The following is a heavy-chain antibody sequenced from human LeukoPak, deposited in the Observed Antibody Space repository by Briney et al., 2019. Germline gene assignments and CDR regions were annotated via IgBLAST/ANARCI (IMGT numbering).Heavy chain of an antibody. V-gene: IGHV1-24*01. CDR3: ATHGSQWTYCSGGSCSPAYFDY. Sequence: ASVKVSCKVSGYTLTELSMHWVRQAPGKGLEWMGGFDPEDGETIYAQKFQGRVTMTEDTSTDTAYMELGSLRSEDTAVYYCATHGSQWTYCSGGSCSPAYFDYWGQGTLVTVSS. CDR1: GYTLTELS. CDR2: FDPEDGET. J-gene: IGHJ4*02. D-gene: IGHD2-15*01.